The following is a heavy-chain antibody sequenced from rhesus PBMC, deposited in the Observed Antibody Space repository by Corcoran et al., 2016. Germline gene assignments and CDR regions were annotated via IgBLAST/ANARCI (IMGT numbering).Heavy chain of an antibody. Sequence: QVQLQESGPGLVEPSETLSLTCTVSGASLRRTWWSWSRQTPGKGREWIGEINANSGSTNYNPSLKSRLTISKYASKNQVSLRLSFVTAADTAIYYCARHGEPMFDYWGQGVLVTVSS. J-gene: IGHJ4*01. CDR1: GASLRRTW. CDR2: INANSGST. CDR3: ARHGEPMFDY. V-gene: IGHV4-80*01. D-gene: IGHD1-44*01.